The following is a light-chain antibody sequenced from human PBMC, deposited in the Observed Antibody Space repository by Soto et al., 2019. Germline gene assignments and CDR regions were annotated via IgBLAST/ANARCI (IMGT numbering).Light chain of an antibody. CDR2: STS. J-gene: IGKJ3*01. CDR3: QQGNNWPIFT. Sequence: EIVLTQSPATLSLSPGERATLSCRASQSVSKSLAWYQQKPGQAPRLLIYSTSNRATGIPARFSGSGSRTDFTLTISSLEPEDFAVYYCQQGNNWPIFTFGPGTNVAIK. V-gene: IGKV3-11*01. CDR1: QSVSKS.